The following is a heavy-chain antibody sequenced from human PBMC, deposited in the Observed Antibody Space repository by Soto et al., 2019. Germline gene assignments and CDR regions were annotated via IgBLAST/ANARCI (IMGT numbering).Heavy chain of an antibody. Sequence: LGESLKISCKGSGYSFTSYWIGWVRQMPGKGLEWMGIIYPGDSDTRYSPSFQGQVTISADKSISTAYLQWSSLKASDTAMYYCARWQSIAAYYYYYGMDVWGQGTTVTVSS. CDR2: IYPGDSDT. CDR3: ARWQSIAAYYYYYGMDV. V-gene: IGHV5-51*01. D-gene: IGHD6-6*01. CDR1: GYSFTSYW. J-gene: IGHJ6*02.